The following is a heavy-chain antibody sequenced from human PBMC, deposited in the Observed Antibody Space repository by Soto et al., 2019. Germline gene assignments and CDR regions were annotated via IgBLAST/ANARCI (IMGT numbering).Heavy chain of an antibody. CDR3: ATNIHATWLLTS. V-gene: IGHV3-23*01. J-gene: IGHJ5*02. Sequence: GSLRLPCAASGFTFSGHAMSWVRQAPGKGLEWVAAISADGSSTYYADSVKGRFTISRDNSKNTLYLQMNSLSAEDTSLYLCATNIHATWLLTSWGQGTLVTVSS. D-gene: IGHD2-2*02. CDR2: ISADGSST. CDR1: GFTFSGHA.